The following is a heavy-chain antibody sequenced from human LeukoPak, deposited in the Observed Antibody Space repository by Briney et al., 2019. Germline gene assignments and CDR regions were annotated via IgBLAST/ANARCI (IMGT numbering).Heavy chain of an antibody. CDR1: GGSFSSYY. V-gene: IGHV4-34*01. J-gene: IGHJ4*02. CDR3: AVMVRRDNFDY. CDR2: INHSGST. D-gene: IGHD3-10*01. Sequence: KTSETLSLTCAVYGGSFSSYYWTWIRQPPGKGLEWIGEINHSGSTNYNPSLKSRVTISVDTSKNQFSLKLSSVTAADTAVYYCAVMVRRDNFDYWGQGTLVTVSS.